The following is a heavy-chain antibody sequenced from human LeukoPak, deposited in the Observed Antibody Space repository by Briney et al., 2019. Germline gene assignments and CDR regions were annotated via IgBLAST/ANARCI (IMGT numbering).Heavy chain of an antibody. Sequence: PSETLSLTCAVSGGSITSSKYFWGWIRQPPGKELELIGIISYGGSTDYNPSLKSRVTISTDTSKNQFSLKLSSVTAADTAVYYCARLTVGARDGYNWVEFDYWGQGTLVTVSS. V-gene: IGHV4-39*07. CDR1: GGSITSSKYF. J-gene: IGHJ4*02. CDR2: ISYGGST. CDR3: ARLTVGARDGYNWVEFDY. D-gene: IGHD5-24*01.